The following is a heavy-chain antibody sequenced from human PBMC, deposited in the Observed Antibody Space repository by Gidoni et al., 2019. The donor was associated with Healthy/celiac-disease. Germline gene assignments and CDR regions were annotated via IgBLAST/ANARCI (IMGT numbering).Heavy chain of an antibody. CDR2: IDPEDGET. V-gene: IGHV1-24*01. D-gene: IGHD5-18*01. J-gene: IGHJ3*02. CDR1: GYTLNGLP. Sequence: VQLVQSGAEVKKPGASVKVSCKVSGYTLNGLPRHGVRQAPGKGLEWMGVIDPEDGETIYAQKFQGRVTMTEDTSTDTAYMELSSLRSKDTAVYYCAAKITRYSYGPGAFDIWGQGTMVTVSS. CDR3: AAKITRYSYGPGAFDI.